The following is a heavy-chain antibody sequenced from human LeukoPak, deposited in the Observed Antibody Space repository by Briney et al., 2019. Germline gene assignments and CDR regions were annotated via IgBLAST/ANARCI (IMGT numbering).Heavy chain of an antibody. CDR2: INPNSGGT. J-gene: IGHJ4*02. V-gene: IGHV1-2*02. D-gene: IGHD4-17*01. CDR1: GYTFTGYY. Sequence: ASVKVSCKASGYTFTGYYMHWVRQAPGQGLEWMGWINPNSGGTNYAQKFQDRVTMTTDTSTSTAYLELRSLRSDDTAMYYCARDRIMYGDYCFDYWGQGTLVTVSS. CDR3: ARDRIMYGDYCFDY.